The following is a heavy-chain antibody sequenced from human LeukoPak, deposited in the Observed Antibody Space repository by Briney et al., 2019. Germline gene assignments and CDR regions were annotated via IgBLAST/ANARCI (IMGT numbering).Heavy chain of an antibody. CDR3: ASSRFLEWLFAFDY. J-gene: IGHJ4*02. V-gene: IGHV1-2*02. CDR2: INPNSGGT. Sequence: ASVKVSCKASGYTLTGYYMHWVRQAPGQGLEWMGWINPNSGGTNYAQKFQGRVTMTRDTSISTAYMELSRLRSDDTAVYYCASSRFLEWLFAFDYWGQGTLVTVSS. CDR1: GYTLTGYY. D-gene: IGHD3-3*01.